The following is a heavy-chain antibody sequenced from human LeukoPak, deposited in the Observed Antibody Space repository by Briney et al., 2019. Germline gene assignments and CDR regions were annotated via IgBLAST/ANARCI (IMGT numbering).Heavy chain of an antibody. CDR1: GGSISSGGYY. J-gene: IGHJ4*02. CDR2: IYYSGST. Sequence: SETLSLTYTVSGGSISSGGYYWSWIRQHPGKGLEWIGYIYYSGSTYYNPSLKRRVTISVDTFKNQFSLKLSSVTAAATAVYYCARDSTYSGYTHFDYRGQGTLVTVSS. CDR3: ARDSTYSGYTHFDY. V-gene: IGHV4-31*03. D-gene: IGHD5-12*01.